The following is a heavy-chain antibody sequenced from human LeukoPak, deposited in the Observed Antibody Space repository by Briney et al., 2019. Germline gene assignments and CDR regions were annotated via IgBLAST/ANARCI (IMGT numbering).Heavy chain of an antibody. D-gene: IGHD1-26*01. CDR3: AREVAAPQGAPPGCFDY. V-gene: IGHV4-39*07. CDR1: GGFISSSRYY. J-gene: IGHJ4*02. CDR2: IYTSGST. Sequence: MPSETLSLTCTVSGGFISSSRYYWGWIRQPPGRGLEWIGRIYTSGSTNYNPSLKSRVTISVDTSKNQFSLKLSSVTAADTAVYYCAREVAAPQGAPPGCFDYWGQGTLVTVSS.